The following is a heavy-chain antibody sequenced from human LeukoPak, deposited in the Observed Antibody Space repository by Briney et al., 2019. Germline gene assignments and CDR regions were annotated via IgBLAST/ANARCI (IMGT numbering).Heavy chain of an antibody. J-gene: IGHJ4*02. Sequence: SETLSLTCTVSGGSISSYYWSWIRQPPGKGLEWIGCIFYSGSTNYNPSLKSRVTISVDTSKNQFSLKLSSVNAADTAVYYCAGGNLRFPDHWGRGTLVTVSS. V-gene: IGHV4-59*01. CDR3: AGGNLRFPDH. CDR2: IFYSGST. D-gene: IGHD5-12*01. CDR1: GGSISSYY.